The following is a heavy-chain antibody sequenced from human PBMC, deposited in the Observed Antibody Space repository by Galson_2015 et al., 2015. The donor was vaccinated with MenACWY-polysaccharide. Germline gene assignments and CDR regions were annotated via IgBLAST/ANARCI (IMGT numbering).Heavy chain of an antibody. V-gene: IGHV3-30-3*01. D-gene: IGHD2/OR15-2a*01. J-gene: IGHJ6*02. Sequence: SLRLSCAASGFTFSSYAMHWVRQAPDKGLEWVAVISYDGSNKYFADSVKGRFTISRDNSKNTMYLQMSSLRAEDTAVYYCTRTYCDRTPCFGMDVWGQGTTVTVSS. CDR3: TRTYCDRTPCFGMDV. CDR1: GFTFSSYA. CDR2: ISYDGSNK.